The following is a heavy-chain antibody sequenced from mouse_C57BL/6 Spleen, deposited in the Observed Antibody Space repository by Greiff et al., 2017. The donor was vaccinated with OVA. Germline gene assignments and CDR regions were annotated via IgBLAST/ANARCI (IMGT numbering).Heavy chain of an antibody. Sequence: EVQLQQSGPVLVKPGASVKMSCKASGYTFTDYYMNWVKQSHGKSLEWIGVINPYNGGTSYNQKFKGKATLTVDKSSSTAYMELNSLTSEDSAVYYCARSGGYDYIYAMDYWGQGTSVTVSS. CDR3: ARSGGYDYIYAMDY. CDR1: GYTFTDYY. D-gene: IGHD2-4*01. J-gene: IGHJ4*01. V-gene: IGHV1-19*01. CDR2: INPYNGGT.